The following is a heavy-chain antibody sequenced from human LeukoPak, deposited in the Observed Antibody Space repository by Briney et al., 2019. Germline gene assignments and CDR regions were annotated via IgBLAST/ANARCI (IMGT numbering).Heavy chain of an antibody. J-gene: IGHJ4*02. CDR1: GFTFSSYS. Sequence: PGGSLRLSCAASGFTFSSYSMNWVRQAPGKGLEWVSSISSSSSYIYYADSVKGRFTISRDNAKNSLYLQMNSLRAEDTAVYYCARDLTGSYPDHIDYWGQGTLVTVYS. D-gene: IGHD1-26*01. CDR3: ARDLTGSYPDHIDY. V-gene: IGHV3-21*01. CDR2: ISSSSSYI.